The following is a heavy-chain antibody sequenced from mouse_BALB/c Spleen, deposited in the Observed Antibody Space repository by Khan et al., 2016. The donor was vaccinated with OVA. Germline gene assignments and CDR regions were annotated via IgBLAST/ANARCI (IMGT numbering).Heavy chain of an antibody. J-gene: IGHJ1*01. Sequence: QIQLVQSGPELKKPGETVKISCKASAYTFTNYGMNWVKQAPGKGLKWMGWINTYTGEPTYTDDFKGRFAFSLENSASTVYLQINNLKNEDMATYFCARGASYWYFDVWGAGTTVTVSS. V-gene: IGHV9-1*02. CDR2: INTYTGEP. CDR3: ARGASYWYFDV. CDR1: AYTFTNYG.